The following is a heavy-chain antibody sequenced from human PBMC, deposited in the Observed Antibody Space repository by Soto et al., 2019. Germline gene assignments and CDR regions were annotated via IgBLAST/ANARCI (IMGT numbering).Heavy chain of an antibody. V-gene: IGHV4-39*01. CDR1: GGSISSSSYY. J-gene: IGHJ4*02. CDR2: IYYSGST. Sequence: TSETLSLTCTVSGGSISSSSYYWGWIRQPPGKGLEWIGSIYYSGSTYYNPSLKSRVTISVDTSKNQFSLKLSSVTAADTAVYYCARNPKKWGLGPFDYWGQGTLVTVSS. CDR3: ARNPKKWGLGPFDY. D-gene: IGHD1-26*01.